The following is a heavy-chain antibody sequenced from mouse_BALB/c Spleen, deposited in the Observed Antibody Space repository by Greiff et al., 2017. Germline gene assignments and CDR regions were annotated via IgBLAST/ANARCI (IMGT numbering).Heavy chain of an antibody. CDR3: ARDGSSYDFDV. D-gene: IGHD1-1*01. CDR1: GYTFTSYW. Sequence: QVQLQQSGAELAKPGASVKMSCKASGYTFTSYWMHWVKQRPGQGLEWIGYINPSTGYTEYNQKFKDKATLTADKSSSTAYMQLSSLTSEDSAVYYCARDGSSYDFDVWGAGTTVTVSA. CDR2: INPSTGYT. V-gene: IGHV1-7*01. J-gene: IGHJ1*01.